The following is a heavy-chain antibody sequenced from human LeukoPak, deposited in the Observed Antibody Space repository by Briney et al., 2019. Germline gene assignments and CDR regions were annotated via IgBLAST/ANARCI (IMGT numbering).Heavy chain of an antibody. CDR1: GYSISSGYY. Sequence: SETLSLTCTVSGYSISSGYYWGWIRQPPGKGLEWIGSIYHSGSTYYNPSLKSRVTISVDTSKNQFSLKLSCVTAADTAVYYCVLATRNYYYYYMDVWGKGTTVTVSS. CDR3: VLATRNYYYYYMDV. V-gene: IGHV4-38-2*02. CDR2: IYHSGST. D-gene: IGHD5-12*01. J-gene: IGHJ6*03.